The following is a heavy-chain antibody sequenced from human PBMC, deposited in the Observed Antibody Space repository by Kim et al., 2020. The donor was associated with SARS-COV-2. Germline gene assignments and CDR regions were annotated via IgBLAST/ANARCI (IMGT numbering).Heavy chain of an antibody. CDR1: GYTFTGYY. CDR3: ARGCDTIAAAGIDKNYYGMDV. D-gene: IGHD6-13*01. V-gene: IGHV1-2*04. Sequence: ASVKVSCKASGYTFTGYYMHWVRQAPGQGLEWMGWINPNSGGTNYAQKFQGWVTMTRDTSISTAYMELSRLRSDDTAVYYCARGCDTIAAAGIDKNYYGMDVWGQGTTVTVSS. CDR2: INPNSGGT. J-gene: IGHJ6*02.